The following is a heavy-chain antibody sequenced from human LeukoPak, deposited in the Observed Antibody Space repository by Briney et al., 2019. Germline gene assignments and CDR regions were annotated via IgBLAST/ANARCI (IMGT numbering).Heavy chain of an antibody. CDR1: GYTFTSYA. CDR3: ARSVRVVLDWNVGYYFDY. J-gene: IGHJ4*02. Sequence: GASVKVSCKASGYTFTSYAMHWVRQAPGQRREGMGWINAGNGNTKYSQKFQGRVTITRDTSASTAYMELSSLRSEDTAVYYCARSVRVVLDWNVGYYFDYWGQGSLVTVSS. V-gene: IGHV1-3*01. D-gene: IGHD1-1*01. CDR2: INAGNGNT.